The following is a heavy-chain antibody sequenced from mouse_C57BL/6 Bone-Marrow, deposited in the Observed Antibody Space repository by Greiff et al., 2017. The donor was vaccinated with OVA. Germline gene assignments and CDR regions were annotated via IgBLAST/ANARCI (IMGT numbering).Heavy chain of an antibody. CDR1: GFTFSDYG. D-gene: IGHD1-1*01. J-gene: IGHJ4*01. CDR3: AIHGTTDAMDY. V-gene: IGHV5-15*01. Sequence: EVMLVESGGGLVQPGGSLTLSCAASGFTFSDYGMAWVRQAPRKGPEWVAFISNLAYSIYYADTVTGRFPISRENAKNTLYLEMSSLRSEDTAMYYCAIHGTTDAMDYWGQGTSVTVSS. CDR2: ISNLAYSI.